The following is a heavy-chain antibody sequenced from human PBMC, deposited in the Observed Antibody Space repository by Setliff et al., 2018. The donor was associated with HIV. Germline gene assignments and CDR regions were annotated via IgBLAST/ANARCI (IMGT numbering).Heavy chain of an antibody. J-gene: IGHJ4*02. CDR1: GDSISSGSNY. V-gene: IGHV4-61*02. Sequence: PSETLSLTCTVSGDSISSGSNYWSWIRQPAGKGLEWIGRIYTSGPRYNPSLKSRVTISVDTSKNQFSLKLSSVTAADTAVYYCARMGGYCSSTSCYDYFDYWGQGTLVTVSS. D-gene: IGHD2-2*01. CDR3: ARMGGYCSSTSCYDYFDY. CDR2: IYTSGP.